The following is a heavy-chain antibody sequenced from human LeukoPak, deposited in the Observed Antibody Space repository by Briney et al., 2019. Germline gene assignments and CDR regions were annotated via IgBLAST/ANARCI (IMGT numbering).Heavy chain of an antibody. J-gene: IGHJ6*03. CDR2: IYCSGST. V-gene: IGHV4-39*07. Sequence: SETLSLTCTVSGGSLSSSSYYWGWIRQPPGKGLEWIGSIYCSGSTYYNPSLKSRVTISVDTSKNQFSLKLSSVTAADTAVYYCARINIHYYYMDVWGKGTTVTVSS. CDR1: GGSLSSSSYY. CDR3: ARINIHYYYMDV. D-gene: IGHD2/OR15-2a*01.